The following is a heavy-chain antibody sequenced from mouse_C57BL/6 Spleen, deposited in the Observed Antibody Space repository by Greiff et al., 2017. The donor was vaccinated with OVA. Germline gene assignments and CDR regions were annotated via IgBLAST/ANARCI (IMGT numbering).Heavy chain of an antibody. CDR2: ISDGGSYT. V-gene: IGHV5-4*01. CDR3: ASDGAYYSNLYSMDY. Sequence: EVQLVESGGGLVKPGGSLKLSCAASGFTFSSYAMSWVRQTPEKRLEWVATISDGGSYTYYPDNVKGRFTISRDNAKNNLYLQMSHLKSEDTTRYYCASDGAYYSNLYSMDYWGQGTTLTVSS. CDR1: GFTFSSYA. D-gene: IGHD2-5*01. J-gene: IGHJ2*01.